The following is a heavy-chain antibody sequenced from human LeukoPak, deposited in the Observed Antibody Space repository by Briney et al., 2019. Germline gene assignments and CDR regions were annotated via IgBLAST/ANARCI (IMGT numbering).Heavy chain of an antibody. V-gene: IGHV3-7*01. Sequence: PGGSLRLSCAASGFTFNRYWMSWVRQAPGKGLEWVANIKQDGSEKYYVDSVKGRFTISRDNAKNSLYLQMNSLRAEDTAVYYCAREVKLWPARPTRFDPWGQGTLVTVSS. CDR2: IKQDGSEK. CDR3: AREVKLWPARPTRFDP. CDR1: GFTFNRYW. D-gene: IGHD3-10*01. J-gene: IGHJ5*02.